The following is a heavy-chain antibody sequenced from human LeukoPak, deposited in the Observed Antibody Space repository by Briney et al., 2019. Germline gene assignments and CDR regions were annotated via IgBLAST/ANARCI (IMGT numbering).Heavy chain of an antibody. D-gene: IGHD3-9*01. CDR2: ISSNGGST. Sequence: GGSLRLSCAASGFTFSSYAMHWVRQAPGKGLEYVSAISSNGGSTYYANSVKGRFTISRDNSKNTLYLQMNSLRAEDTAVYYCARDSDSWYFDYWGKGTTVTISS. CDR1: GFTFSSYA. V-gene: IGHV3-64*01. J-gene: IGHJ6*04. CDR3: ARDSDSWYFDY.